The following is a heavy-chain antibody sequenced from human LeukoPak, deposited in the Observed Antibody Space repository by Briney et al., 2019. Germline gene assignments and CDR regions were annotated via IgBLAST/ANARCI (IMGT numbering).Heavy chain of an antibody. J-gene: IGHJ5*02. CDR2: INAYYGNK. D-gene: IGHD2-2*01. CDR1: GYTFTSYV. V-gene: IGHV1-18*04. CDR3: ARTTPRWPRRYCSSTSCSLEFDP. Sequence: ASVEVSCKPSGYTFTSYVIRWVRQAPGQGLEWVGWINAYYGNKNYAQKLQPRETKTSDTSTSTAYMELRSLRSDETAVYYCARTTPRWPRRYCSSTSCSLEFDPGGQGARVTVSS.